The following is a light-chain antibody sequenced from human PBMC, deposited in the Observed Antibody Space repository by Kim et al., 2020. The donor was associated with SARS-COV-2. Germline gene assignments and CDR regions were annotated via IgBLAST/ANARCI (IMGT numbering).Light chain of an antibody. J-gene: IGLJ2*01. Sequence: SYELTQPPSVSVAPGKTARITCGGNNIGSKSVHWYQQKPGQAPVLVVYDDSDRPSGIPERFSGSNSGNTATLTISWVEAGDEADYYCQVWDSSSDHPVFVGGTQLTV. CDR1: NIGSKS. V-gene: IGLV3-21*03. CDR2: DDS. CDR3: QVWDSSSDHPV.